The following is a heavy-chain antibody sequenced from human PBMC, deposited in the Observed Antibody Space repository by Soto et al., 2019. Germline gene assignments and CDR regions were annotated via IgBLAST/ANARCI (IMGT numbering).Heavy chain of an antibody. Sequence: QVQLQESGPGLVKPSETLSLTCTVYGCSISSYYWSWIRQPPGKGLEWIGYFYYSGSTIYNPSLESRVTITGDTSKNKFSLQLHSVTAADTAVYFCARSYCSGGACFQFDYWGQGTLATVSS. D-gene: IGHD2-15*01. CDR3: ARSYCSGGACFQFDY. CDR2: FYYSGST. CDR1: GCSISSYY. J-gene: IGHJ4*02. V-gene: IGHV4-59*12.